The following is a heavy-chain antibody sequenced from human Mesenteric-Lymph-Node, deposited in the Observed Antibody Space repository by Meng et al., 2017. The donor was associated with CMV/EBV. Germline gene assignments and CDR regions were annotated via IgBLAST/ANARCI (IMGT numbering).Heavy chain of an antibody. CDR3: ARGGTYSDDYYGMDV. J-gene: IGHJ6*02. Sequence: SVKVSCKTSGDTFSRHGISWVRQAPGQGLEWMARIIPILDITTYAQNFRGRVTVTADKSTSTTYMEVSSLTSEDTAVYYCARGGTYSDDYYGMDVWGQGTTVTVSS. CDR1: GDTFSRHG. D-gene: IGHD2-15*01. V-gene: IGHV1-69*04. CDR2: IIPILDIT.